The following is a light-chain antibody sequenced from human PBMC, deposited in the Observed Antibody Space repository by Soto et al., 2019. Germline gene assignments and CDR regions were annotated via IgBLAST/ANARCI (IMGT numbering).Light chain of an antibody. Sequence: QSVLTQPPSASGTPGQRVTISCSGSSSNIGSNSVYWYQQFPGTAPKLLIYTNTQRPSGVPDRFSGSKSGTSASLAISGLQSEDEADYYCAAWDDSLSGYVFGTGTKLTVL. J-gene: IGLJ1*01. CDR1: SSNIGSNS. CDR2: TNT. CDR3: AAWDDSLSGYV. V-gene: IGLV1-47*01.